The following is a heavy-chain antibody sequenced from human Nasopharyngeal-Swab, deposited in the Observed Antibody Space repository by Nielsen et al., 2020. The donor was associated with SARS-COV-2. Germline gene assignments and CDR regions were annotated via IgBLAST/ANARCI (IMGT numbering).Heavy chain of an antibody. D-gene: IGHD5-18*01. CDR2: INTNTGRS. Sequence: ASVKVSCKASGDTFNRKAINWVRQAPGQGLEWMGWINTNTGRSTYAQGFTGRFVFSLDTSVATAYLHINSLKTEDTAIYYCVRDQAMARPNWFDPWGQGTLVTVSS. J-gene: IGHJ5*02. V-gene: IGHV7-4-1*02. CDR3: VRDQAMARPNWFDP. CDR1: GDTFNRKA.